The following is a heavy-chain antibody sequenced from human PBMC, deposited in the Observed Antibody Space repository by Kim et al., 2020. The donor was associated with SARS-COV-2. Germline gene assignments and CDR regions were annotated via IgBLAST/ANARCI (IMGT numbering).Heavy chain of an antibody. D-gene: IGHD4-17*01. CDR3: ARGHGDYPTYYYYYYGMDV. V-gene: IGHV4-34*01. J-gene: IGHJ6*02. Sequence: SRVTISVDTSKNQFSLKLSSVAAADTAVYYCARGHGDYPTYYYYYYGMDVWGQGTTVTVSS.